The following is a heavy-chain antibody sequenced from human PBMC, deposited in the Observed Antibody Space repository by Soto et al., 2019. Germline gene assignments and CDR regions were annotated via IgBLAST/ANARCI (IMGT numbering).Heavy chain of an antibody. J-gene: IGHJ6*02. V-gene: IGHV2-5*02. Sequence: QITLKESGPTLVKPTQTLTLTCAFSGFSFSTSGVGVGWIRQPPGKALEWLADIYWDDDKRFSPSLKSRLTITKDTSKNQVLLTMTNMDPVDTATYYCAHICGGYDCHYSYFAMDVWGQGTTVTVSS. CDR3: AHICGGYDCHYSYFAMDV. CDR2: IYWDDDK. D-gene: IGHD5-12*01. CDR1: GFSFSTSGVG.